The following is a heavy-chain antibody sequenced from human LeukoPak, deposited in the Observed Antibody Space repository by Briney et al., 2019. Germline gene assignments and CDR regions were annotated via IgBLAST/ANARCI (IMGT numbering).Heavy chain of an antibody. CDR3: ATAQGGATTYNWFDP. Sequence: ASVKVSCKVSGYTLTELSMHWVRQAPGKGLEWMGGFDPGDGETIYAQKFQGRVTMTEDTSTDTAYMELSSLRSEDTAVYYCATAQGGATTYNWFDPWGQGTLVTVSS. CDR1: GYTLTELS. J-gene: IGHJ5*02. V-gene: IGHV1-24*01. D-gene: IGHD1-26*01. CDR2: FDPGDGET.